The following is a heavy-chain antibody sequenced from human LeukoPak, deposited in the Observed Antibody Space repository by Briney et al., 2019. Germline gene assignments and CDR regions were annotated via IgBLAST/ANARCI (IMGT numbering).Heavy chain of an antibody. CDR2: INHSGST. V-gene: IGHV4-4*02. CDR1: GGSIGSSYY. Sequence: PSETLSLTCAVSGGSIGSSYYWSWVRQPPGKGLEWIGEINHSGSTNYNPSLKSRVTISVDTSKNQFSLKLSSVTAADTAVYYCARGRGRWLQLEPFDYWGQGTLVTVSS. J-gene: IGHJ4*02. D-gene: IGHD5-24*01. CDR3: ARGRGRWLQLEPFDY.